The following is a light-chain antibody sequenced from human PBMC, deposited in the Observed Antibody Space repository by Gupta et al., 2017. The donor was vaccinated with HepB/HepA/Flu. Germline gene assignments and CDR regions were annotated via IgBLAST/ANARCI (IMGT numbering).Light chain of an antibody. CDR1: SSDIGGYNY. J-gene: IGLJ1*01. CDR2: DVS. V-gene: IGLV2-14*03. CDR3: SSYTTTTTLA. Sequence: QSALTQPASVSGSPGQSITISCTGTSSDIGGYNYVSWYQHYPGKAPKVMIYDVSNRPAGVSNRFSGSKSGNTASLTISGLQAEDEADYYCSSYTTTTTLAFGTGTKVTVL.